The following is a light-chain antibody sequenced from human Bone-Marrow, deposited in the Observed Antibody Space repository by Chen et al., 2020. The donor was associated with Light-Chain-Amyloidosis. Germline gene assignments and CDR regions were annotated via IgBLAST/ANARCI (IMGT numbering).Light chain of an antibody. V-gene: IGLV2-14*01. Sequence: QSALTQPASVSGSPGQSITISCTGTSSDVGGDNHVSWYHQHPDKAPKLMIYEVTNRPSWVTDRFSGSKSDNPASLHIAGIQTEDGADYFCRSYTIATTLVFGSGTRVTVL. J-gene: IGLJ1*01. CDR3: RSYTIATTLV. CDR2: EVT. CDR1: SSDVGGDNH.